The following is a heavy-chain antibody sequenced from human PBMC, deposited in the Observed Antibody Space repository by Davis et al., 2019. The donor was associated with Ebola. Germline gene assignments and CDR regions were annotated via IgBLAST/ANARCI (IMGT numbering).Heavy chain of an antibody. CDR1: GFTFSSYA. D-gene: IGHD2-2*01. CDR2: ISSNGGST. Sequence: GESLKISCAASGFTFSSYAMHWVRQAPGKGLEYVSAISSNGGSTYYANSVKGRFTISRDNSKNTLYLQMGSLRAEDMAVYYCARGSRDIVLVPAAIPDDAFDIWGQGTMVTVSS. J-gene: IGHJ3*02. V-gene: IGHV3-64*01. CDR3: ARGSRDIVLVPAAIPDDAFDI.